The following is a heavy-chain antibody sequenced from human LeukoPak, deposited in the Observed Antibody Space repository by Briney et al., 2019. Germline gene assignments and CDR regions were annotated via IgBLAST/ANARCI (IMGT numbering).Heavy chain of an antibody. J-gene: IGHJ5*02. Sequence: AASVKVSCKASGYTFTNYGISWVRQAPGQGLEWMGWISIYNGNTDYAQKLRGRVTMTTDTSTSTAYMALRSLRSDDTAVYYCARITYDFWSGYYMPDDPWGQGTLVTVSP. CDR2: ISIYNGNT. V-gene: IGHV1-18*01. CDR1: GYTFTNYG. D-gene: IGHD3-3*01. CDR3: ARITYDFWSGYYMPDDP.